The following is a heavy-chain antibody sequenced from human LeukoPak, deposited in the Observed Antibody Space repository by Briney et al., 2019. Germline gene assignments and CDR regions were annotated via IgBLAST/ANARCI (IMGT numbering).Heavy chain of an antibody. CDR1: GYTFTGYY. J-gene: IGHJ3*02. V-gene: IGHV1-2*02. CDR3: AGPKRGYSYGSKGGAFDI. CDR2: INPNSGGT. D-gene: IGHD5-18*01. Sequence: ASVKVSCKASGYTFTGYYMHWVRQAPGQGLEWMGWINPNSGGTNYAQKFQGRVTMTRDTSISTAYMELSRLRSDDTAVYYCAGPKRGYSYGSKGGAFDIWGQGTMVTVSS.